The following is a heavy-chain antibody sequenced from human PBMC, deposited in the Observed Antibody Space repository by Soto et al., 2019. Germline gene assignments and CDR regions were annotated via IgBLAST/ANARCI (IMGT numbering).Heavy chain of an antibody. V-gene: IGHV4-31*03. D-gene: IGHD5-18*01. Sequence: SETLSLTCTVSVASVDRAGYFWTWIHHRPGKGLEWIGHINYSGSTDHTPSLRSRLMVSIDTSKNQFSLKLNSVTAADTAIYYCARGTGLSYTYGIDDWGQGTLVTVSS. CDR1: VASVDRAGYF. J-gene: IGHJ1*01. CDR3: ARGTGLSYTYGIDD. CDR2: INYSGST.